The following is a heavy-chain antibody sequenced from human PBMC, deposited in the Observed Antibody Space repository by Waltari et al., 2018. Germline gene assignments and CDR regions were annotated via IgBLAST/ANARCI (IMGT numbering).Heavy chain of an antibody. V-gene: IGHV4-39*07. CDR2: IYYSGST. CDR3: ASEVRGVTRNQTLIDY. Sequence: QLQLQESGPGLVKPSETLSLTCTVSGGSISSSSYYWGWLRQPPGKGLEWIGIIYYSGSTYYNPSLKSRVTISVDTSKNQFSLKLSSVTAADTAVYYCASEVRGVTRNQTLIDYWGQGTLVTVSS. J-gene: IGHJ4*02. D-gene: IGHD3-10*01. CDR1: GGSISSSSYY.